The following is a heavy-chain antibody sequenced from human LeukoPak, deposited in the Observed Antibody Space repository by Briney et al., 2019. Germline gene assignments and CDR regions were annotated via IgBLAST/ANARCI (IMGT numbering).Heavy chain of an antibody. D-gene: IGHD2/OR15-2a*01. J-gene: IGHJ3*01. CDR3: ARSNILNAFEV. CDR1: GFTFSTYE. V-gene: IGHV3-48*03. CDR2: ISSDGNI. Sequence: PGGSLSLSCAASGFTFSTYEMNWVRQAPGKGLEWVSYISSDGNIYYADSVKGRFTISRDDAKNSLYLQMSSLRAEDTAFYYCARSNILNAFEVWGQGTMVTVSS.